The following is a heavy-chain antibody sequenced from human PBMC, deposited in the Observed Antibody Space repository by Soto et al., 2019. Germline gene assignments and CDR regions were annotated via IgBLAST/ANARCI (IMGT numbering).Heavy chain of an antibody. CDR3: ARRGTPIDS. J-gene: IGHJ4*02. CDR2: ISAYNGNT. Sequence: QVQLVQSGAEVKKPGASVKVSCKASGYTFTNFGISWVRQAPGQGLEWMGWISAYNGNTNHAQNFQGRVTMTTDTAPSTAYMELRGLRSDDTAVYYCARRGTPIDSWGQGTLVTVSS. V-gene: IGHV1-18*01. CDR1: GYTFTNFG. D-gene: IGHD3-16*01.